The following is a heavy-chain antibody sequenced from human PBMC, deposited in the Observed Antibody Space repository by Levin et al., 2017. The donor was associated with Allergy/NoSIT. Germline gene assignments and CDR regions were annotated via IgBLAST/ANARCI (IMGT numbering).Heavy chain of an antibody. CDR3: ARGRGAIGY. Sequence: SQTLSLTCPVSGGSISSYYWSWIRQPPGKGLEWIGYIYYSGSTNYNPSLKSRVTISVDTSKNQFSLKLSSVTAADTAVYYCARGRGAIGYWGQGTLVTVSS. J-gene: IGHJ4*02. V-gene: IGHV4-59*01. CDR1: GGSISSYY. D-gene: IGHD3-16*02. CDR2: IYYSGST.